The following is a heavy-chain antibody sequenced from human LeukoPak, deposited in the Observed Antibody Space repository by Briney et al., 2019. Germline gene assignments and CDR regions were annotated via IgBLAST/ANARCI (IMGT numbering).Heavy chain of an antibody. Sequence: GGSLRLSCAASGFTFSSYGMHWVRQAPGKGLEWVAVISYDGSNKYYADSVKGRFAISRDNSKNTLYLQMNSLRAEDTAVYYCAKSGDSSSWQTPFYYYYYYMDVWGKGTTVTVSS. D-gene: IGHD6-13*01. CDR2: ISYDGSNK. CDR3: AKSGDSSSWQTPFYYYYYYMDV. J-gene: IGHJ6*03. V-gene: IGHV3-30*18. CDR1: GFTFSSYG.